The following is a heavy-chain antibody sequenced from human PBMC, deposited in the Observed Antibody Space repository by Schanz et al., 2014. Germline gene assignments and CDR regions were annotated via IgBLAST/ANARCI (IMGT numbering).Heavy chain of an antibody. V-gene: IGHV3-30*18. CDR2: ISDDGRHK. Sequence: QVQLVESGGGVVQPGRSLRLSCAASGFTFSGYGMHWVRQAPGKGLEWVAIISDDGRHKNYADSVKGRFTISRDNSKNTLHLQMNSLRVEDTAVYYCAKDDTQVNGMDVWGQGTTVTVSS. J-gene: IGHJ6*02. CDR1: GFTFSGYG. CDR3: AKDDTQVNGMDV.